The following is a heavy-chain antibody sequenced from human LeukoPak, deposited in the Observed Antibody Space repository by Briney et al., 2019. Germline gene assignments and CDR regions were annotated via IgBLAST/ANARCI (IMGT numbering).Heavy chain of an antibody. D-gene: IGHD3-22*01. J-gene: IGHJ3*02. CDR3: ARGSLTYYDSSGYYYRAFDI. V-gene: IGHV4-31*03. CDR2: IYYSGST. CDR1: GGSISSGGYY. Sequence: PSETLSPTCTVSGGSISSGGYYWSWIRQHPGKGLEWIGYIYYSGSTYYNPSLKSRVTISVDTSKNQFSLKLSSVTAADTAVYYCARGSLTYYDSSGYYYRAFDIWGQGTMVTVSS.